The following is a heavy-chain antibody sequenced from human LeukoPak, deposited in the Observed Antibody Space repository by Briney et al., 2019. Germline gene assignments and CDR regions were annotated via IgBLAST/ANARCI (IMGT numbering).Heavy chain of an antibody. CDR1: GDSVSSNSAA. CDR2: TYYRSKWYN. D-gene: IGHD3-10*01. Sequence: SQTLSLTCAISGDSVSSNSAAWNWIRQSPSRGLEWLGRTYYRSKWYNDYAVSVKSRITINPDTSKNQFSLQLNSVTPEDTAVYYCARHSAGMVRGVRNPPLFDYWGQGTLVTVSS. CDR3: ARHSAGMVRGVRNPPLFDY. V-gene: IGHV6-1*01. J-gene: IGHJ4*02.